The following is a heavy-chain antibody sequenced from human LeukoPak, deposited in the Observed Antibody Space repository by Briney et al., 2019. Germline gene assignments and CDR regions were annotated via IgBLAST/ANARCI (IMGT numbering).Heavy chain of an antibody. CDR1: GFTFSSSW. V-gene: IGHV3-74*01. CDR2: INSDGSST. D-gene: IGHD5-18*01. J-gene: IGHJ6*02. CDR3: GREDRLGYNYAYGMDV. Sequence: PGGSLRLSCAASGFTFSSSWMHWVRQAPGKGLVWVSRINSDGSSTSYADSVKGRFTISRDNAKNTLYLQMNSLRAEDTAAYYCGREDRLGYNYAYGMDVWGQGTTVTVSS.